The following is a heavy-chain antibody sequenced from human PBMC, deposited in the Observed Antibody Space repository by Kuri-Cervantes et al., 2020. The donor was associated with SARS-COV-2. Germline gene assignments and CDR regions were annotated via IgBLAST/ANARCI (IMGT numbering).Heavy chain of an antibody. Sequence: GGSLRLSCEASGFTFSSYGMHWVRQAPGKGLEWVAVIWFDGRNTDYADSVKGRFTISRDNSKDTLYLQMNSVKGEDTAVYFCVRDESWWHSADWLSCRCFDLWGRGTRVTVSS. D-gene: IGHD2-15*01. CDR3: VRDESWWHSADWLSCRCFDL. CDR2: IWFDGRNT. J-gene: IGHJ2*01. CDR1: GFTFSSYG. V-gene: IGHV3-33*08.